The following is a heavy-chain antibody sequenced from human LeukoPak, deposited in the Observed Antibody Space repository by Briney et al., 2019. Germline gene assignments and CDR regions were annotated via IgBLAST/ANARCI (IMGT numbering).Heavy chain of an antibody. V-gene: IGHV3-21*04. J-gene: IGHJ4*02. CDR1: GFTFSSYS. CDR2: ISSSSSYI. CDR3: AKEGIRDIVVVVAAEVQPRGYFDY. Sequence: GGSLRLSCAASGFTFSSYSMNWVRQAPGKGLEWVSSISSSSSYIYYADSVKGRFTISRDNSKNTLYLQMNSLRAEDTAVYYCAKEGIRDIVVVVAAEVQPRGYFDYWGQGTLVTVSS. D-gene: IGHD2-15*01.